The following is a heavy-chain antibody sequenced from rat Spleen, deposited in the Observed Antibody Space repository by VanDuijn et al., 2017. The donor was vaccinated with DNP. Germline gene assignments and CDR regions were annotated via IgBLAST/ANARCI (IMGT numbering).Heavy chain of an antibody. CDR2: ISTSGGTT. V-gene: IGHV5-46*01. CDR1: GFTFSSFP. Sequence: EVQLVESGGGLVQPGRSMELSCAASGFTFSSFPMAWVRQAPTKGLEWVATISTSGGTTYYRDSVKGRFTISRDNAKSSLYLQMNSLKSEDTATYYCAREQHYHFDFWGPGTMVTVSS. D-gene: IGHD1-4*01. J-gene: IGHJ1*01. CDR3: AREQHYHFDF.